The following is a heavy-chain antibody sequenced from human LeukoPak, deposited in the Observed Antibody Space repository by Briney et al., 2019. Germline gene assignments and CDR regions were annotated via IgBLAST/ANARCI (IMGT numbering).Heavy chain of an antibody. CDR1: GFTFSSYW. D-gene: IGHD5-24*01. V-gene: IGHV3-7*01. CDR2: IKEDGSEK. J-gene: IGHJ4*02. Sequence: HPGGSPRLSCAASGFTFSSYWMSWVRQAPGKGLEWVANIKEDGSEKYYVDSVKGRFTISRDSAKNSLYPQMNSLRAEDTAVYYCARDRSGHSRGGWHAGYWGQGTLVTVSS. CDR3: ARDRSGHSRGGWHAGY.